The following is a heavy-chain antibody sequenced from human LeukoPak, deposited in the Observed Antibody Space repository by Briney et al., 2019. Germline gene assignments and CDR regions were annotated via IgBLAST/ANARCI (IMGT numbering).Heavy chain of an antibody. CDR2: ISTGSSYI. D-gene: IGHD4-11*01. Sequence: PGGSLRLSCAASGFTFSSYSMNWVRQAPGKGLEWVSSISTGSSYIYYADSVKGRFTISRDNAKNSLYLQMSSLRAEDTAVYYCTRVEETATTAAIIRKYSYYYYYMDVWGKGNTVTVSS. CDR3: TRVEETATTAAIIRKYSYYYYYMDV. J-gene: IGHJ6*03. V-gene: IGHV3-21*01. CDR1: GFTFSSYS.